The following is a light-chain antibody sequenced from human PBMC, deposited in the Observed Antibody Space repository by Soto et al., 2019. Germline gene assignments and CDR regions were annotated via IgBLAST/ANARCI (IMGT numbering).Light chain of an antibody. V-gene: IGKV3-15*01. CDR2: DTS. CDR3: QPYNNWPLT. J-gene: IGKJ4*01. Sequence: EILLTQSPGTLSLSPGERATLSCRASQSVRSSLAWYQQKPGQTPRLLIYDTSTRATGVPARFSGSRSGPEFTLTINSLQSEDFAIYYCQPYNNWPLTFGGGNKVEIK. CDR1: QSVRSS.